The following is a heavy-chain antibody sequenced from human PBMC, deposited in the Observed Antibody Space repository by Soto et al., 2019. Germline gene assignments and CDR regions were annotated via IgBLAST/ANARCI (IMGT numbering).Heavy chain of an antibody. Sequence: ASVKVSCKASGYTFTSYWMHWVRQAPRQGLEWLGVINPSGGSTTYAEKFQGRVSMTRDTSKNLFSLRLRSLTAADTAVYFCARVKATLYRHYYFDYWGQGTPVTVSS. V-gene: IGHV1-46*01. CDR2: INPSGGST. D-gene: IGHD5-12*01. J-gene: IGHJ4*02. CDR3: ARVKATLYRHYYFDY. CDR1: GYTFTSYW.